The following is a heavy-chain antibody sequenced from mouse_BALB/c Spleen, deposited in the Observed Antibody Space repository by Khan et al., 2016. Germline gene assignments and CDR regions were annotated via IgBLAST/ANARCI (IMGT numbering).Heavy chain of an antibody. Sequence: QGQLKQSGAELVRPGSSVKISCKASGYAFSSYWMNWVKQRPGQGLEWIGQIYPGDGDTNYNGKFQGKATLTADKSSSTAYMQLSSLTSEDSAVYFCARWLLLYYYAMDSWGQGTSVTVSS. V-gene: IGHV1-80*01. CDR1: GYAFSSYW. CDR2: IYPGDGDT. CDR3: ARWLLLYYYAMDS. J-gene: IGHJ4*01. D-gene: IGHD2-3*01.